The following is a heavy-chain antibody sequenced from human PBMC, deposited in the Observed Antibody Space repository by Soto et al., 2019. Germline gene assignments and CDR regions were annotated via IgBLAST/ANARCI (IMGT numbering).Heavy chain of an antibody. CDR2: IYYSGSN. J-gene: IGHJ5*02. D-gene: IGHD3-10*01. CDR1: GGSISSYY. Sequence: ASETLSLTCTVSGGSISSYYWSWIRQPPGKGLEWIGYIYYSGSNNYNPSLKSRITISVDTSKNQFSLKLSSVTAADTAVYYCARRYGSGSYFDPWGQGTLVTVSS. CDR3: ARRYGSGSYFDP. V-gene: IGHV4-59*08.